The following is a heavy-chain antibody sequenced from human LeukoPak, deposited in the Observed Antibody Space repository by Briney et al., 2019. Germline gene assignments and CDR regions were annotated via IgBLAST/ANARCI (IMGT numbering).Heavy chain of an antibody. CDR2: INAGNGNT. CDR3: ARVWDGRDYYGMDV. CDR1: GYTFTSYA. D-gene: IGHD1-26*01. V-gene: IGHV1-3*01. Sequence: APVKVSCKASGYTFTSYAMHWVRQAPGQRLEWMGWINAGNGNTKYSQKFQGRVTITRDTSASTAYMELSSLRSEDTAVYYCARVWDGRDYYGMDVWGQGTTVTVSS. J-gene: IGHJ6*02.